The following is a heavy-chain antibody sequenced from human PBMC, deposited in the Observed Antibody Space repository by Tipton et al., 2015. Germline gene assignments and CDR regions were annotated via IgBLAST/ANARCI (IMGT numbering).Heavy chain of an antibody. Sequence: LRLSCAVYGGSFSAYYWSWIRQPPGKGLEWIGEINHSGSTNYNPSLKSRVTISVDTSKNQFSLKLNSVTAADTAVYYCATHFYDYSGYWDHWGQGTLVTVSS. CDR2: INHSGST. D-gene: IGHD3-22*01. J-gene: IGHJ4*02. CDR3: ATHFYDYSGYWDH. V-gene: IGHV4-34*01. CDR1: GGSFSAYY.